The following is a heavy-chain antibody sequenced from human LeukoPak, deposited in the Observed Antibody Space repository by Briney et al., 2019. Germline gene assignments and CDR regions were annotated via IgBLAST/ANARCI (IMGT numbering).Heavy chain of an antibody. CDR2: INPSGGST. J-gene: IGHJ4*02. CDR3: TTNAAALDY. D-gene: IGHD6-13*01. CDR1: GYTFTSYY. Sequence: GASVKVSCKASGYTFTSYYMHWVRQAPGQGLEWMGIINPSGGSTSYAQKFQGRVAMTRDTSISTAYVEVSRLASDDTAVYYCTTNAAALDYWGQGTLVTVSS. V-gene: IGHV1-46*01.